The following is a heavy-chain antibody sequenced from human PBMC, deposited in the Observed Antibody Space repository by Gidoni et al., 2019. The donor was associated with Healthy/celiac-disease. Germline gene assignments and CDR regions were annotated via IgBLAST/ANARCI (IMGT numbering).Heavy chain of an antibody. CDR3: AKDLNDYVWGSPN. D-gene: IGHD3-16*01. Sequence: EVQLLESGGGLVQPGGSLRLSCAASGFPFRSSAMSWVRQAPGKGLEWVSAISGSGGSTYYADSVKGRFTISRDNSKNTLYLQMNSLRAEDTAVYYCAKDLNDYVWGSPNWGQGTLVTVSS. J-gene: IGHJ4*02. V-gene: IGHV3-23*01. CDR2: ISGSGGST. CDR1: GFPFRSSA.